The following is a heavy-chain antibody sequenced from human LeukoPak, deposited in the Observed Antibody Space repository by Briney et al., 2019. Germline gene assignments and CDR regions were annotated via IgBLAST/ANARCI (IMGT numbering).Heavy chain of an antibody. J-gene: IGHJ4*02. CDR2: INHSGST. CDR1: GGSISSYH. Sequence: PSETLSLTCTVSGGSISSYHWSWIRQPPGKGLEWIGEINHSGSTNYNPSLKSRVTISVDTSKNQFSLKLSSVTAADTAVYYCARGYSYGYGDFDYWGQGTLVTVSS. CDR3: ARGYSYGYGDFDY. D-gene: IGHD5-18*01. V-gene: IGHV4-34*01.